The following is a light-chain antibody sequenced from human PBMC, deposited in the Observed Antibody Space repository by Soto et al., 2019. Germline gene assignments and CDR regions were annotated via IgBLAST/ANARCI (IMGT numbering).Light chain of an antibody. CDR2: GAS. J-gene: IGKJ2*01. CDR3: LQYGSSPAT. V-gene: IGKV3-20*01. CDR1: QSVYSTY. Sequence: EIVLTQSPGTLSLSPGERATLSCRASQSVYSTYLAWYRQKPGQAPRLLIYGASSRTTGTPDSFGGGGSGTDFPPTISRLEHEVFAFYCGLQYGSSPATFGQGTKLEIK.